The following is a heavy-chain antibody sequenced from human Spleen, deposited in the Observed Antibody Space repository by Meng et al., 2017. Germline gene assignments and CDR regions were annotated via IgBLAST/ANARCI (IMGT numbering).Heavy chain of an antibody. J-gene: IGHJ6*02. CDR1: GYTFTGFY. CDR3: ARDGGYRLRNGMDV. D-gene: IGHD5-18*01. Sequence: ASVKVSCKASGYTFTGFYIHWVRQAPGQGLEWMGWINANNGDTNVAQKFQGRVIMTRDTSVTTAYMELSGLRYDDTAVYYCARDGGYRLRNGMDVWGHGATVTVSS. V-gene: IGHV1-2*02. CDR2: INANNGDT.